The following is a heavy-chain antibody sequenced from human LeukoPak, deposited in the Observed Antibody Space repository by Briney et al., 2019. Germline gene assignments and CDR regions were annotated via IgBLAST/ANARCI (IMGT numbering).Heavy chain of an antibody. J-gene: IGHJ4*02. CDR1: GGSISSYY. CDR2: IYYSGST. CDR3: ARAAPPSRSSSWQGDWIFDY. D-gene: IGHD6-13*01. Sequence: PLETLSLTCTVSGGSISSYYWSWIRQPPGKGLEWVGYIYYSGSTNYNPSLKSRVTISVDTSKNQFSLKLSSVTAADTAVYYCARAAPPSRSSSWQGDWIFDYWGQGTLVTVSS. V-gene: IGHV4-59*01.